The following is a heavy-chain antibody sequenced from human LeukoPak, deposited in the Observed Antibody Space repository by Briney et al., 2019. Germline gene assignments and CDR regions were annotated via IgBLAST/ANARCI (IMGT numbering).Heavy chain of an antibody. Sequence: SQTLSLTCTVSGGSISSGGYYWSWIRQHPGKGLEWIGYIYYSGSTYYNPSLKSRVTISVDTSKNQFSLKLSSVTAADTAVYYCASSGLISLSFDYWGQGTLVTVSS. CDR3: ASSGLISLSFDY. J-gene: IGHJ4*02. CDR2: IYYSGST. V-gene: IGHV4-31*03. D-gene: IGHD1-26*01. CDR1: GGSISSGGYY.